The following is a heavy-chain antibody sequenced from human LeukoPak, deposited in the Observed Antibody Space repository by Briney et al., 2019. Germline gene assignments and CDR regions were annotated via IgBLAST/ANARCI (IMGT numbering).Heavy chain of an antibody. D-gene: IGHD2-15*01. CDR1: GFTFSSYG. CDR2: ISYDGSNK. CDR3: GKEGVGCSGASCIDS. Sequence: GGALRLSCAASGFTFSSYGMHWVRQAPGKGLELVAVISYDGSNKYYADSVKGRFTISRDNSKNTLYLQMNSLRPEDTAVYYWGKEGVGCSGASCIDSWGQGTLVTVSS. J-gene: IGHJ5*01. V-gene: IGHV3-30*18.